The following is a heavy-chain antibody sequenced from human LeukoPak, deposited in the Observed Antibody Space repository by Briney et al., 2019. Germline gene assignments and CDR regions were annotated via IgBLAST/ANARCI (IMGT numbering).Heavy chain of an antibody. CDR3: ARDVDY. CDR1: GFTFSSYA. J-gene: IGHJ4*02. Sequence: GGSLRLSCAASGFTFSSYAMHWVRQAPGKGLEWVAVISYDGSNKYYADSVKGRFTISRDNSKNTLYLQMNSLRAGDTAVYYCARDVDYWGQGTLVTVSS. V-gene: IGHV3-30-3*01. CDR2: ISYDGSNK.